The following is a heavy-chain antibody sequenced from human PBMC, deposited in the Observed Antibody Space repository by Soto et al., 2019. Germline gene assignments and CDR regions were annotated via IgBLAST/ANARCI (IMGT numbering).Heavy chain of an antibody. Sequence: QVHLQESGPRLVKPSETLSLTCSVSGASISSNHWSWIRQPPGKGLEWIGCMYDSVTTRYDSFVKGRATLSIDTSNIQLSLTLTSVTAADTAVYYCATYHAAGAGRGRWGHVTLVIIS. CDR2: MYDSVTT. D-gene: IGHD3-10*01. V-gene: IGHV4-59*01. CDR1: GASISSNH. CDR3: ATYHAAGAGRGR. J-gene: IGHJ4*01.